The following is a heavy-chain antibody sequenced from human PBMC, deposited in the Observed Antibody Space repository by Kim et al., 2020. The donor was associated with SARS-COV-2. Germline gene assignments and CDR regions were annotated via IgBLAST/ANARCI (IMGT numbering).Heavy chain of an antibody. Sequence: GESLKISCKGSGYSFTSYWISWVRQMPGKGLEWMVRIDPSDSYTNYSPSFQGHVTISADKSISTAYLQWSSLKASDTAMYYCARHTGLRYFDWLLGYWGQGTLVTVSS. CDR1: GYSFTSYW. D-gene: IGHD3-9*01. J-gene: IGHJ4*02. CDR3: ARHTGLRYFDWLLGY. V-gene: IGHV5-10-1*01. CDR2: IDPSDSYT.